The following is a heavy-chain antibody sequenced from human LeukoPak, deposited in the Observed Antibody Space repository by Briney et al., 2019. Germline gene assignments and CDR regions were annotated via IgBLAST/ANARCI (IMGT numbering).Heavy chain of an antibody. CDR3: ARDRKESYYDNSGFLDY. D-gene: IGHD3-22*01. V-gene: IGHV3-21*01. CDR2: ITSTSSYI. Sequence: GGSLRLSCAASGFTFYSYSMNWVRQAPGKGLEWVSSITSTSSYIYYADSVKGRFTISRDNAKNSLYLQMNSLGAEDTAVYYCARDRKESYYDNSGFLDYWGQGTLVTVSS. CDR1: GFTFYSYS. J-gene: IGHJ4*02.